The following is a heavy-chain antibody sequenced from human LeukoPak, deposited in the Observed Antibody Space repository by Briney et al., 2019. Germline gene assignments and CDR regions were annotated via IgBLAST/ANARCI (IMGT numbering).Heavy chain of an antibody. CDR3: AKSLWSGYRGYFDY. CDR1: GFTFSKFP. Sequence: GGSLRLSCAASGFTFSKFPMGWVRQAPGRGLEWVSAISASGDVTFYADSLRGRFTISRDNSKNTLYLQMNSLRAEDTAVYYCAKSLWSGYRGYFDYWGQGTLVTVSS. J-gene: IGHJ4*02. V-gene: IGHV3-23*01. D-gene: IGHD3-3*01. CDR2: ISASGDVT.